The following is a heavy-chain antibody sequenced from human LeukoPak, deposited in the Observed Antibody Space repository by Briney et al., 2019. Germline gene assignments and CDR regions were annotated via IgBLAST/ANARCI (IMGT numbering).Heavy chain of an antibody. CDR2: ISSSNSTI. V-gene: IGHV3-48*04. J-gene: IGHJ4*02. CDR1: GFTFSSYS. D-gene: IGHD2-15*01. CDR3: ARIGGYPAFFDY. Sequence: GGSLRLSCAASGFTFSSYSMNWVRQAPGKGLEWVSYISSSNSTIYYADSVKGRFTISRDNAKNSLYLQMNSLRAEDTAVYYCARIGGYPAFFDYWGQGTLVTVSS.